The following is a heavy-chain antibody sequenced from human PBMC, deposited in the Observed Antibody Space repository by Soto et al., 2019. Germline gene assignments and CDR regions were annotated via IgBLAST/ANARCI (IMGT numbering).Heavy chain of an antibody. CDR1: GFTVSTKY. V-gene: IGHV3-66*01. CDR2: IYSGGST. D-gene: IGHD3-16*01. Sequence: PGGSMILSCGASGFTVSTKYMSWVRQAPGKGLEWVSVIYSGGSTFYADSVRGRFTISRDNSKNTVNLQMNSLRAEDTAVYYCARDPWAADYWGQGTLVTVSS. CDR3: ARDPWAADY. J-gene: IGHJ4*02.